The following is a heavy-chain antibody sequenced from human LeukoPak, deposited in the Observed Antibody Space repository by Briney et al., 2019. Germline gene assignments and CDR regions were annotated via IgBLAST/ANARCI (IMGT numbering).Heavy chain of an antibody. J-gene: IGHJ4*02. CDR2: ISSTSRSSYI. CDR1: GFSFSSYS. CDR3: ARDWVPYGDYSFGY. Sequence: GGSLRLSCAASGFSFSSYSMNWVRQAPGKGLEWVSSISSTSRSSYIFYAESVKGRFTISRDNTKNSLFLQMNSLVAEDTAVYYCARDWVPYGDYSFGYWGQGTLVTVSS. D-gene: IGHD4-17*01. V-gene: IGHV3-21*01.